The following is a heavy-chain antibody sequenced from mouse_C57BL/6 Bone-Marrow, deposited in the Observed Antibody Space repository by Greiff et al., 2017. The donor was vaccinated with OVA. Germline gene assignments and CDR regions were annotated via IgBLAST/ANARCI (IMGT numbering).Heavy chain of an antibody. CDR3: ARPTVVGRGYFDV. Sequence: QVQLKESGAELVKPGASVKISCKASGYAFSSYWMNWVKQRPGKGLEWIGQIYPGDGDTNYNGKFKGKATLTADKSSSTAYMQLSSLTSEDSAVYFCARPTVVGRGYFDVWGTGTTVTVSS. V-gene: IGHV1-80*01. D-gene: IGHD1-1*01. CDR1: GYAFSSYW. J-gene: IGHJ1*03. CDR2: IYPGDGDT.